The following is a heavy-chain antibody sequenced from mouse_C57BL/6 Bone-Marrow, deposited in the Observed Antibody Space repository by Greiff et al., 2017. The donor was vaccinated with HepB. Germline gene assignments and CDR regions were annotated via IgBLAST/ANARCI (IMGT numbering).Heavy chain of an antibody. J-gene: IGHJ2*01. CDR1: GYTFTSYG. Sequence: LVESGAELARPGASVKLSCKASGYTFTSYGISWVKQRTGQGLEWIGEIYPRSGNTYYNEKFKGKATLTADKSSSTAYMELRSLTSEDSAVYFCARLLRYPFDYWGQGTTLTVSS. V-gene: IGHV1-81*01. CDR3: ARLLRYPFDY. CDR2: IYPRSGNT. D-gene: IGHD1-1*01.